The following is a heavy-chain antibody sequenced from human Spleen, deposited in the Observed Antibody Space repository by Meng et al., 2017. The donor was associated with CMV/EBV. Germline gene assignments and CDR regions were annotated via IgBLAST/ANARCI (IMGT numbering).Heavy chain of an antibody. D-gene: IGHD4-23*01. CDR3: ARANSHDY. V-gene: IGHV3-30*04. J-gene: IGHJ4*02. Sequence: GGSLRLSCAASEFTFSSYAMHWVRQAPGKGLEWVAVISYDGSIIHYADSVKGRFTISRDISKNTLYLQMNSPRIDDTAVYYCARANSHDYWGQGTLVTVSS. CDR2: ISYDGSII. CDR1: EFTFSSYA.